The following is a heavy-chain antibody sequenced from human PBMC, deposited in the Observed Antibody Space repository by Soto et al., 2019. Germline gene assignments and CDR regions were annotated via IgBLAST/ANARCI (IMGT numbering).Heavy chain of an antibody. CDR3: ARGMTTVTTFDY. Sequence: QLQLQESGSGLVKPSQTLSLTCAVSGGSISSGGYSWSWIRQPPGKGLEWIGYIYHSGSTYYNPALRSRVTTAEDRSKNQFSLKLSSVTAADTAVYYCARGMTTVTTFDYWGHGTLVTVSS. V-gene: IGHV4-30-2*01. CDR1: GGSISSGGYS. D-gene: IGHD4-17*01. CDR2: IYHSGST. J-gene: IGHJ4*01.